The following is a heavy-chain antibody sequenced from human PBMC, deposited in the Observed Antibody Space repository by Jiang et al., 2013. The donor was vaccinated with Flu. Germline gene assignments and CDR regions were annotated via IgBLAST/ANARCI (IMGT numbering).Heavy chain of an antibody. CDR2: MLFDGSNE. D-gene: IGHD3-10*01. V-gene: IGHV3-30*04. Sequence: QLLESGGGVVQPGRSLRLSCAASGFTFSSHVMHWVRQAPGKGLEWVAVMLFDGSNEYYEDSVKGRFTISRDNSKNTLYLQMNSLRAEDTALYYCARGGSGFGYYYGMDVWGQGTTVTVSS. CDR3: ARGGSGFGYYYGMDV. CDR1: GFTFSSHV. J-gene: IGHJ6*02.